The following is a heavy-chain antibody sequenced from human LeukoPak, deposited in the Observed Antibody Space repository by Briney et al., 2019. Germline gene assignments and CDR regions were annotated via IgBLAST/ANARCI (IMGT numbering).Heavy chain of an antibody. CDR1: GFTFSSYW. Sequence: GGSLGLSCAASGFTFSSYWMSWVRQAPGKGLEWVANIKQDGSEKYYVDSVKGRFTISRDNAKNSLYLQMNSLRAEDTAVYYCARGGHKYDFWSGYYGGYYYMDVWGKGTTVTVSS. V-gene: IGHV3-7*01. CDR3: ARGGHKYDFWSGYYGGYYYMDV. CDR2: IKQDGSEK. J-gene: IGHJ6*03. D-gene: IGHD3-3*01.